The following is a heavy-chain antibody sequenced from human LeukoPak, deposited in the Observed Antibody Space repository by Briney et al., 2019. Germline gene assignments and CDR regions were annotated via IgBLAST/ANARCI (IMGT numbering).Heavy chain of an antibody. J-gene: IGHJ4*02. CDR2: IYYTGSA. D-gene: IGHD3-10*01. Sequence: KPSDTLSLTCAVSGGSISSRTSFWGWIRQPPGRGLEWIGTIYYTGSAYYNPSLKSRLTISVDTSKNQFSLELTSVTAADTAVYYCARLERCESGSYPDYWGQGTLVTVSS. CDR1: GGSISSRTSF. CDR3: ARLERCESGSYPDY. V-gene: IGHV4-39*01.